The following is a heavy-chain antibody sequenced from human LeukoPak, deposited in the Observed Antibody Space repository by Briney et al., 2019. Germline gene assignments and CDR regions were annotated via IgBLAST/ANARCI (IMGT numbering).Heavy chain of an antibody. Sequence: SSETLSLTCAVSGGSISSYYWSWIRQPAGKGLEWIGRIYTSGSTNYNPSLKSRVTMSVDTSKNQFSLKLSSVTAADTAVYYCARHDSSSATFDYWGQGTLVTVSS. D-gene: IGHD6-6*01. V-gene: IGHV4-4*07. CDR1: GGSISSYY. CDR3: ARHDSSSATFDY. J-gene: IGHJ4*02. CDR2: IYTSGST.